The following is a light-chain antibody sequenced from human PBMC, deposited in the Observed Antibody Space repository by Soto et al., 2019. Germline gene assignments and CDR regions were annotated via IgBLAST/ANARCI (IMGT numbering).Light chain of an antibody. V-gene: IGKV1-5*03. CDR1: QTISSW. CDR3: QQSYRTPRT. CDR2: KAS. J-gene: IGKJ1*01. Sequence: DIQMTQSPSTLSGSVGDRVTITCRASQTISSWLAWYQQKPGKAPKLLIYKASTLKSGVPSRFSGSGSGTEFTLTISSLQPDDFATYYCQQSYRTPRTFGQGTKVDIK.